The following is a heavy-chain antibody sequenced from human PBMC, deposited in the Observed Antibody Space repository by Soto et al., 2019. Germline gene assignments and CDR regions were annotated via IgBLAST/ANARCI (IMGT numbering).Heavy chain of an antibody. D-gene: IGHD3-3*01. CDR3: ARDTRYDFWSGYTSDY. J-gene: IGHJ4*02. CDR1: GFTFSSYW. CDR2: IKQDGSEK. Sequence: PGGSLRLSCAASGFTFSSYWMSWVRQAPGKGLEWVANIKQDGSEKYYVDSVKGRFTISRDNAKNSLYLQMNSLRAEDTAVYYCARDTRYDFWSGYTSDYWGQGTLVTVSS. V-gene: IGHV3-7*01.